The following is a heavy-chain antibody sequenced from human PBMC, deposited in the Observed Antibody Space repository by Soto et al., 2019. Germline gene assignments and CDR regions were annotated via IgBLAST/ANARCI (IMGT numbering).Heavy chain of an antibody. Sequence: EVQLVESGGGLVQPGGSLRLSCAASGFTFSSYYMSWVRQAPGKGLEWVANIKQDGSEEYYVDSVKGRFTISRDNAKNSLSLQMNSLGAEDTAVYYCARDISTQWLVLEHYFDYWGQDTLVTVSS. D-gene: IGHD6-19*01. J-gene: IGHJ4*02. CDR3: ARDISTQWLVLEHYFDY. CDR1: GFTFSSYY. V-gene: IGHV3-7*01. CDR2: IKQDGSEE.